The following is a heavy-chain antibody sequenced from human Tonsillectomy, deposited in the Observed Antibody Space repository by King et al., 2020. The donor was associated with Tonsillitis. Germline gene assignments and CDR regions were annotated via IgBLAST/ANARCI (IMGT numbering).Heavy chain of an antibody. D-gene: IGHD1-26*01. CDR2: ISWNSGSI. CDR3: AKPSQVGARWFDP. V-gene: IGHV3-9*01. CDR1: GFTFDDYA. Sequence: QLVQSGGGLVQPGRSLRLSCAASGFTFDDYAMHWVRQAPGKGLEWVSGISWNSGSIGYADSVKGRFTISRENAKNSLYLQMNSLRAEDTALYYCAKPSQVGARWFDPWGQGTLVTVSS. J-gene: IGHJ5*02.